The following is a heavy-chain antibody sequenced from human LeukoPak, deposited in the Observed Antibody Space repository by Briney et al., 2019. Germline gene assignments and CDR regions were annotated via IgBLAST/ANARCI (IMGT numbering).Heavy chain of an antibody. V-gene: IGHV4-30-4*01. Sequence: SETLSLTCTVSGGSISSGDYYWTWIRQPPGKGLEWIGYIYYSGSTYYNPSLKSRLTISLDTSKNQFSLRLSSVTAADTAVYYCAVNFWSGLNYMDVWGKGTTVTVSS. CDR2: IYYSGST. D-gene: IGHD3-3*01. J-gene: IGHJ6*03. CDR1: GGSISSGDYY. CDR3: AVNFWSGLNYMDV.